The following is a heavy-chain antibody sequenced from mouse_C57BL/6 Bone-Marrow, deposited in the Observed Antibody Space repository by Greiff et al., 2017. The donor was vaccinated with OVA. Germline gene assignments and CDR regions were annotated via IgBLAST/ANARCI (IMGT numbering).Heavy chain of an antibody. J-gene: IGHJ3*01. CDR1: GYTFTSYW. CDR3: ARADSSGLWFAY. CDR2: IDPSDSYT. D-gene: IGHD3-2*02. Sequence: QVQLQQPGAELVMPGASVKLSCTASGYTFTSYWMHWVKQRPGQGLEWIGEIDPSDSYTNYNQKFKGKSTLTVDKSSSTAYMQLSSLTSEDSAVYYCARADSSGLWFAYWGQGTLVTVSA. V-gene: IGHV1-69*01.